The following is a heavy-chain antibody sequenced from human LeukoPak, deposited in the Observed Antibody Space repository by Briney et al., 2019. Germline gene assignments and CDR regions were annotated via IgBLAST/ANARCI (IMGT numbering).Heavy chain of an antibody. CDR1: GGSISSGSYY. J-gene: IGHJ4*02. V-gene: IGHV4-61*02. CDR3: ARLTEYYYDSSGYYYDY. D-gene: IGHD3-22*01. Sequence: PSETLSLTCTGSGGSISSGSYYWSWIRQPAGKGLEWIGRIYTSGSTNYNPSLKSRVTISVDTSKNQFFLKLSSVTAADTAVYYCARLTEYYYDSSGYYYDYWGQGTLVTVSS. CDR2: IYTSGST.